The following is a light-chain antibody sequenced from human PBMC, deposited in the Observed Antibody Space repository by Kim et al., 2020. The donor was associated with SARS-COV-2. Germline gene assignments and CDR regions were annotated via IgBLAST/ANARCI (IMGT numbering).Light chain of an antibody. CDR1: KLEEKF. V-gene: IGLV3-1*01. CDR2: EDT. Sequence: SYELTQPPSVSVSPGQAASITCSGDKLEEKFASWFQQKPGQSPVLVIYEDTKRPSGIPERISGSTSGNTATLSNSGTQAMDEADYYCQTWDSSTVVFGGGTQLTVL. CDR3: QTWDSSTVV. J-gene: IGLJ3*02.